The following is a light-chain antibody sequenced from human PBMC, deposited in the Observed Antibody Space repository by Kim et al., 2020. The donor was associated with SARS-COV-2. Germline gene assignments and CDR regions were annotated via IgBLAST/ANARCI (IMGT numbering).Light chain of an antibody. V-gene: IGKV1-39*01. CDR2: AAS. Sequence: ASVGDRVTITRRASHSISNSLNWYQKKPGQAPQLLIYAASSLQSGVPPRFSGSGSGTDFTLTISSLQPEDFATYYCQKSYSTPRTFGQGTTVDIK. CDR1: HSISNS. J-gene: IGKJ1*01. CDR3: QKSYSTPRT.